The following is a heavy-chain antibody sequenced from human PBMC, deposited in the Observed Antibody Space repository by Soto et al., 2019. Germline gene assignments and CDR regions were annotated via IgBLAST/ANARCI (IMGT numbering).Heavy chain of an antibody. Sequence: QVQLVQSGAEVKKPGASVKVSCTASGYTFKSFYMHWVRQAPGQGLEWIGMINPTDGSVSFAQKFQYSVRLTTDRPTSTVYMDLGSLTREDTAVYFCARDFGRHGAVDTTGWFDPWGQGTLVTVSS. D-gene: IGHD3-3*01. CDR2: INPTDGSV. V-gene: IGHV1-46*02. CDR1: GYTFKSFY. CDR3: ARDFGRHGAVDTTGWFDP. J-gene: IGHJ5*02.